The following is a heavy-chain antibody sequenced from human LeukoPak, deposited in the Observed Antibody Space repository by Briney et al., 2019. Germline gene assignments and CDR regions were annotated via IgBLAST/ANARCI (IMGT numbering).Heavy chain of an antibody. Sequence: PGGSLRLFYTASGFIFGDYSMNWVRQAPGKGLEWVGFIRSKAYGGTAEYAASVKGRFTISRDDSKSIAYLQMNSLKTEDTAVYYCTRVGYSSSWYSVYWGQGTLVTVSS. CDR2: IRSKAYGGTA. D-gene: IGHD6-13*01. CDR3: TRVGYSSSWYSVY. CDR1: GFIFGDYS. J-gene: IGHJ4*02. V-gene: IGHV3-49*04.